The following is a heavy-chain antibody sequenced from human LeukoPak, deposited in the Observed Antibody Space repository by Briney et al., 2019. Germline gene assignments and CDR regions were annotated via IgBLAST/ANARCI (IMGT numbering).Heavy chain of an antibody. CDR2: ISSSSSTI. CDR1: GFSLSSHN. J-gene: IGHJ4*02. V-gene: IGHV3-48*02. Sequence: GGSLRLSCTASGFSLSSHNMNWVRQAPGKGLEWLSQISSSSSTIYYADSVKGRFTISRDKAKNSLFLQMNSLRDEDTAVYYCARENFGRVVVSLDCWGQGTLVTVSS. D-gene: IGHD3-16*02. CDR3: ARENFGRVVVSLDC.